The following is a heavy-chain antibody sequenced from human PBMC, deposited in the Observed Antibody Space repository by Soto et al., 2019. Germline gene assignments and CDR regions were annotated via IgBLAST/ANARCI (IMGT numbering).Heavy chain of an antibody. CDR1: GGSISGHY. D-gene: IGHD2-15*01. Sequence: XXTLSLPCTVSGGSISGHYWRWIRQHPGKGLEWIGYIYYSGSTYYTPSLKSRVTISVDTSKNQFSLKLSPVTAADTAVYYCARAGAATLSDYWGQGTLVTVSS. V-gene: IGHV4-59*11. CDR2: IYYSGST. CDR3: ARAGAATLSDY. J-gene: IGHJ4*02.